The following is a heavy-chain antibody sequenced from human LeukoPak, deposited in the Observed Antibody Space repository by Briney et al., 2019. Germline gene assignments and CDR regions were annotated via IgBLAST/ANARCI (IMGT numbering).Heavy chain of an antibody. V-gene: IGHV1-18*01. J-gene: IGHJ4*02. Sequence: VASVKVSCKASGYTFTSYGISWVRQAPGQGLEWMGWISAYNGNTNYAQKLQGRVTMTTDTSTSTAYMELRSLRSDDTAVYYCARDPPDYDDYGDYGALNYFDYWGQGTLVTVSS. CDR3: ARDPPDYDDYGDYGALNYFDY. D-gene: IGHD4-17*01. CDR1: GYTFTSYG. CDR2: ISAYNGNT.